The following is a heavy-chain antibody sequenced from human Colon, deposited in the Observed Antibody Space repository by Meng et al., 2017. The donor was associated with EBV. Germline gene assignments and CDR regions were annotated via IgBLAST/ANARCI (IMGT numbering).Heavy chain of an antibody. Sequence: QVHLVQSGAEVKKPGSSVLVSCEVSGGTFISHTIAWVRQAPGHGLEWMGGLLPLFGTPHYAQRFQDRPTITADRATGTAYLELTNLRSQDTAVYYCARSSGSGNYANYYFDYWGPGTLVTVSS. CDR1: GGTFISHT. D-gene: IGHD3-10*01. V-gene: IGHV1-69*06. CDR3: ARSSGSGNYANYYFDY. CDR2: LLPLFGTP. J-gene: IGHJ4*02.